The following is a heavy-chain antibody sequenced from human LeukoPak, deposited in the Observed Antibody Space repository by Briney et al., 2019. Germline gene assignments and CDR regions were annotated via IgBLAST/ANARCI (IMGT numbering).Heavy chain of an antibody. D-gene: IGHD2-2*01. J-gene: IGHJ4*02. Sequence: ASVKVSCKASGYTFTSYGISWGRQAPGQGLEWMGWISAYNGNTNYAQKLQGRVTMTTDTSTSTAYMELRSLRSDDTAVYYCARDAGGYCSSTSCPTGYWGQGTLVTVSS. CDR3: ARDAGGYCSSTSCPTGY. CDR2: ISAYNGNT. V-gene: IGHV1-18*01. CDR1: GYTFTSYG.